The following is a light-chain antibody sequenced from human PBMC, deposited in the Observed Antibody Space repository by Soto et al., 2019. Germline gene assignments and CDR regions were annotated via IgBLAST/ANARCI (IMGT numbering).Light chain of an antibody. J-gene: IGKJ2*01. V-gene: IGKV1-39*01. CDR2: GAS. Sequence: DIQMAQFPSSLSASVGDRVTITCRASQNIINFLNWYQQKPGKAPNLLIYGASSLQSGDPSRFSGSGSGTDFTFTIANLQPEDFATYFCQQSYSTPYTFGQGTELEI. CDR3: QQSYSTPYT. CDR1: QNIINF.